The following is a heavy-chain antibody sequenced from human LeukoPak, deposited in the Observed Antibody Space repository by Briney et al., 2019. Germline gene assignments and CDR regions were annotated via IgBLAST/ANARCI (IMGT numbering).Heavy chain of an antibody. Sequence: SVKVSCKASGGTFSSYAISWVRQAPGQGLEWMGGIIPIFGTANYAQKFQGRVTITADESTSTAYMELSSLRSEDTAVYYCARGRYSSRSGGYYFDIWGQGTLVTVSS. J-gene: IGHJ4*02. CDR1: GGTFSSYA. D-gene: IGHD2-2*01. V-gene: IGHV1-69*13. CDR2: IIPIFGTA. CDR3: ARGRYSSRSGGYYFDI.